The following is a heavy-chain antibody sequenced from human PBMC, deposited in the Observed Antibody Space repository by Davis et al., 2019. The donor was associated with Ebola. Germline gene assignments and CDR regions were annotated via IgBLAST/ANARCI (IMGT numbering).Heavy chain of an antibody. V-gene: IGHV3-7*01. Sequence: GGSLRLSCPPSGFTFRSYWMSWVRQAPGKGLEWVANIKQDGSEKYYVDSVKGRFTISRDNAKNSLYLQMNSLRAEDTAVYYCAREQVQLVPTWGQGTLVTVSS. CDR3: AREQVQLVPT. J-gene: IGHJ5*02. D-gene: IGHD6-6*01. CDR2: IKQDGSEK. CDR1: GFTFRSYW.